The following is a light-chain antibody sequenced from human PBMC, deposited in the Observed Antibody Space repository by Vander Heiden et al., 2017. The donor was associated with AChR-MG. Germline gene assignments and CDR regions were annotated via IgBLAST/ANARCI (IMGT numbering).Light chain of an antibody. CDR1: QSFSSW. J-gene: IGKJ1*01. CDR2: KTS. Sequence: DMQMTQSPSTLCASVGDRVRITCRASQSFSSWLAWYQQNPGKAPKLLIYKTSSLESGVPSRFSGSGSGTEFALTISSLQPDDFATYYCQHYQTFGQGTKVEMK. V-gene: IGKV1-5*03. CDR3: QHYQT.